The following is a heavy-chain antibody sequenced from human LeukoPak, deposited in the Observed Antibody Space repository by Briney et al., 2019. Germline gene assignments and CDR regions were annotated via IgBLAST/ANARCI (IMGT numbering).Heavy chain of an antibody. CDR3: ARPITIFGVVRNIDAFDI. J-gene: IGHJ3*02. V-gene: IGHV4-4*07. CDR2: TYTSGST. Sequence: SETLSLTCTVSGGSISSYYWSWIRQPAGKGLEWIGRTYTSGSTNYNPSLKSRVTMSVDTSKNQFSLKLSSVTAADTAVYYCARPITIFGVVRNIDAFDIWGQGTMVTVSS. CDR1: GGSISSYY. D-gene: IGHD3-3*01.